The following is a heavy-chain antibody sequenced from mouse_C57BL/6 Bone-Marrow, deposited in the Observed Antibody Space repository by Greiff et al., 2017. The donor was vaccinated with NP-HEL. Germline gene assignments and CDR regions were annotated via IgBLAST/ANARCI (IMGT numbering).Heavy chain of an antibody. V-gene: IGHV5-6*01. D-gene: IGHD2-5*01. CDR1: GFTFSSYG. Sequence: EVQLQQSGGDLVKPGGSLKLSCAASGFTFSSYGMSWVRQTPDKRLEWVATISSGGSYTYYPDSVKGRFTISRDNAKNTLYLQMSSLKSEDTAMYYCAREGTYSNYPRFDYWGQGTTLTVSS. CDR3: AREGTYSNYPRFDY. J-gene: IGHJ2*01. CDR2: ISSGGSYT.